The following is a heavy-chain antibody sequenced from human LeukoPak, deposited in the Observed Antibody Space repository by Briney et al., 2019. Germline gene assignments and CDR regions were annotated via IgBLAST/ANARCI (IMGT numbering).Heavy chain of an antibody. CDR2: INPNSGGT. Sequence: VASVKVSCKASGYTFTGYYMHWVRQAPGQGLEWMGWINPNSGGTNYAQKFQGRVTMTRDTSISTAYMELSRLRSDDTAVYYCARVYIEQQLSNWFDPWGQGTLVTVSS. J-gene: IGHJ5*02. V-gene: IGHV1-2*02. D-gene: IGHD6-13*01. CDR3: ARVYIEQQLSNWFDP. CDR1: GYTFTGYY.